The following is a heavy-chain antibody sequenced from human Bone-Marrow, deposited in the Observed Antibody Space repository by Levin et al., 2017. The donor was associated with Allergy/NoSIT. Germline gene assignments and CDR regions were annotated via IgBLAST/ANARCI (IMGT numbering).Heavy chain of an antibody. CDR2: IIPIFGTA. CDR1: GGTFSSYA. V-gene: IGHV1-69*13. CDR3: ARGAYNNRGGWYRAFDI. Sequence: ASVKVSCKASGGTFSSYAISWVRQAPGQGLEWMGGIIPIFGTANYAQKFQGRVTITADESTSTAYMELSSLRSEDTAVYYCARGAYNNRGGWYRAFDIWGQGTMVTVSS. D-gene: IGHD6-19*01. J-gene: IGHJ3*02.